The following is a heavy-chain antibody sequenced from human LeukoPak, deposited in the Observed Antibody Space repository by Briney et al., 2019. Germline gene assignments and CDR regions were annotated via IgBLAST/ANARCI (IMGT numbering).Heavy chain of an antibody. V-gene: IGHV4-39*07. CDR1: GGSISSSRYY. CDR2: IYYSGCT. Sequence: SETLSLTCTVSGGSISSSRYYWGWIRQPPGNGLEGIGSIYYSGCTYYNPSLRSRVTISLDTSKNQSSMKLSYVTAADTAVYYCARDSGTTGEVKFDPWGQGTLVTVSS. J-gene: IGHJ5*02. D-gene: IGHD3-10*01. CDR3: ARDSGTTGEVKFDP.